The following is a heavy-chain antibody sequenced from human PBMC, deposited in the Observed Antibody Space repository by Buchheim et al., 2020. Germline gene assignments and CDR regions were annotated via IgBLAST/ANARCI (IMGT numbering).Heavy chain of an antibody. CDR1: GGSISSGNAY. Sequence: QVQLQESGPGLVRPSQTLSLSCTVSGGSISSGNAYWNWIRQDPGKGLEWIGYIDHTGTTSYNPSLESRSTLSLDTSNHQFSLEVTSVTAADTALYYCARVIPSSIGWYFDLWGRGTL. CDR3: ARVIPSSIGWYFDL. V-gene: IGHV4-31*03. J-gene: IGHJ2*01. CDR2: IDHTGTT. D-gene: IGHD2-21*01.